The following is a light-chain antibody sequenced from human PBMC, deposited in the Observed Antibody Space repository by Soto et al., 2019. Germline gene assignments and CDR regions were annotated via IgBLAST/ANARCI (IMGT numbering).Light chain of an antibody. Sequence: DVVMTQSPLSLPVTLGQPASISCRSSHSLVYSDGNTYLNWFQQRPGQSPRRLIYKVSNRDSGVPDRFSGSGSGTDFTLKISRVEAEEVGFYYWMQGTHWPWTCGQGTKVEI. V-gene: IGKV2-30*01. J-gene: IGKJ1*01. CDR2: KVS. CDR1: HSLVYSDGNTY. CDR3: MQGTHWPWT.